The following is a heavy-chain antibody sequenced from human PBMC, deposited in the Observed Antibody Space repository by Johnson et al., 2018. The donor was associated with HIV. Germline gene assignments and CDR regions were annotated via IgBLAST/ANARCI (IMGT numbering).Heavy chain of an antibody. V-gene: IGHV3-74*01. J-gene: IGHJ3*02. CDR2: INSDGSST. CDR1: GFTFSSYW. D-gene: IGHD3-16*01. Sequence: MMLVESGGGLVQPGGSLRLSCAASGFTFSSYWMHWVRQAPGKGLVWVSRINSDGSSTTYADSVKGRFTISRDNAKNILYLQMNSLRAEDTAVYYCARGPVVIGGVRKAFDIWGQGTMVTVS. CDR3: ARGPVVIGGVRKAFDI.